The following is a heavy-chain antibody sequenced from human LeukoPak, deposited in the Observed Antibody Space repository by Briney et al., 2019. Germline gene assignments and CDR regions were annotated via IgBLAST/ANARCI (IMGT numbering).Heavy chain of an antibody. V-gene: IGHV3-23*01. D-gene: IGHD3-22*01. CDR2: ISGGGSST. J-gene: IGHJ4*02. CDR1: GFNFSSYA. CDR3: AKALYYYDSSGLDY. Sequence: PGGSLRLSCAASGFNFSSYAMSWVRQAPGKGLEWVSAISGGGSSTNYADSVKGRLTISRDNSKNTLYLQMNSLRAEDTAVYYCAKALYYYDSSGLDYWGQGTLVTVSS.